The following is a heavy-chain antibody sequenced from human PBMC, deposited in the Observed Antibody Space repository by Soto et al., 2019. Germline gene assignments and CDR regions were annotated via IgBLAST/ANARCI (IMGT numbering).Heavy chain of an antibody. CDR1: GYTFTSYA. Sequence: QVQLVQSGAEEKKPGASVKVSCKASGYTFTSYAMHWVRQAPGQRLEWMGWINAGNGNTKYSQKFQGRVTITRDTSASTADMELSSLRSEDTAVYYCARSSVVVTALDYGGQGTLVTVSS. D-gene: IGHD2-21*02. CDR2: INAGNGNT. CDR3: ARSSVVVTALDY. V-gene: IGHV1-3*05. J-gene: IGHJ4*02.